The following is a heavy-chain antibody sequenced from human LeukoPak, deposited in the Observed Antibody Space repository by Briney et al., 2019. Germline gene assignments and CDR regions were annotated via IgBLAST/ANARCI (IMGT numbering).Heavy chain of an antibody. V-gene: IGHV3-23*01. D-gene: IGHD3-22*01. CDR1: GFTFSSYA. J-gene: IGHJ4*02. Sequence: GGSLRLSCAASGFTFSSYAMSWVRQAPGKGLEWVSAISGSGGSTYYADSVKGRFTISRDNSKNTLYLQMNSLRAEDTAVYYCAKAPFHSIYYGAKGPFDYWGQGTLVTVSS. CDR2: ISGSGGST. CDR3: AKAPFHSIYYGAKGPFDY.